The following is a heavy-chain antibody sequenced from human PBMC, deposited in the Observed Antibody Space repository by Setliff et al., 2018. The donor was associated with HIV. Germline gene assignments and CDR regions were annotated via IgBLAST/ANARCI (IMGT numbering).Heavy chain of an antibody. Sequence: SVKVSCKASGFTFTSSAVQWVRQARGQRLEWIGWIVVGSGNTNYAQKFQERVTITRDMSTSTAYMELSSLRSEDTAVYYCTTEVFRQWLVGDYWGQGTLVTVSS. V-gene: IGHV1-58*01. CDR1: GFTFTSSA. CDR2: IVVGSGNT. CDR3: TTEVFRQWLVGDY. J-gene: IGHJ4*02. D-gene: IGHD6-19*01.